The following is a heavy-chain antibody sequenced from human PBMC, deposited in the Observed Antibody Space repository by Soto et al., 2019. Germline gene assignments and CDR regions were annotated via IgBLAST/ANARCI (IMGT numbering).Heavy chain of an antibody. CDR1: DYTFAAYW. D-gene: IGHD3-3*01. J-gene: IGHJ3*02. Sequence: PGESLKISCKGFDYTFAAYWIGWVRQMPGKGLEWMGGIDPRDSDVKYSPPFEGQVTISDDKSINTAFLQWRSLKASDTAMYYCARPDYTHDVWYHTYDIWGQGTMVTVSS. CDR3: ARPDYTHDVWYHTYDI. V-gene: IGHV5-51*01. CDR2: IDPRDSDV.